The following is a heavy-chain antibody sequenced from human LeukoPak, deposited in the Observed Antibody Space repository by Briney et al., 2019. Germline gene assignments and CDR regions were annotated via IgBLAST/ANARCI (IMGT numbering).Heavy chain of an antibody. V-gene: IGHV1-69*13. CDR2: IIPIFGTA. D-gene: IGHD3-10*01. CDR1: GGTFSSYA. CDR3: TRDAGDYGGSGSYPDY. J-gene: IGHJ4*02. Sequence: SVKVSCKASGGTFSSYAISWVRQAPGQGLEWMGGIIPIFGTANYAQNFQGRVTLTADEATNTAYMELNRLRSDDTAVYYCTRDAGDYGGSGSYPDYWGQGTLVTVSS.